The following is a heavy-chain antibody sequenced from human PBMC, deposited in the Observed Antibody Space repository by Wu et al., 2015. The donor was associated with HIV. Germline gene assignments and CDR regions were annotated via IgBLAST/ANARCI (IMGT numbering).Heavy chain of an antibody. CDR1: GYVFTANY. CDR2: FNPYNGDT. D-gene: IGHD4-17*01. Sequence: QVQLVQSGAEVKKPGASVKVSCKTSGYVFTANYLHWVRQAPGEGLEWMGWFNPYNGDTNYSLKFLGRIAMTRDTSISTAYMELSSLRSDDTAVYYCLRDAPYGRKNYWGPGTLVTVSS. CDR3: LRDAPYGRKNY. J-gene: IGHJ4*02. V-gene: IGHV1-2*02.